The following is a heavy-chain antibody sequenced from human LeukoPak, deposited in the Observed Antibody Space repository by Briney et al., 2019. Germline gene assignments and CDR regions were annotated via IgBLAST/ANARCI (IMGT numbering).Heavy chain of an antibody. Sequence: ASVKVSCKASGYTFTGYYMHWVRQAPGQGLEWVGWINPNSGGTNYAQKFQGRVTVTRDTSISTAYMELSRLRSDDTAVYYCARDYYYDSSGDDYWGQGTLVTVSS. J-gene: IGHJ4*02. CDR1: GYTFTGYY. V-gene: IGHV1-2*02. CDR3: ARDYYYDSSGDDY. CDR2: INPNSGGT. D-gene: IGHD3-22*01.